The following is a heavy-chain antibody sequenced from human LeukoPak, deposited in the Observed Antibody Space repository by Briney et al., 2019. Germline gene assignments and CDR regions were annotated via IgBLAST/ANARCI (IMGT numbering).Heavy chain of an antibody. CDR3: ARETIQLPLSGSGY. CDR1: GFIFSSYT. CDR2: ISSSSSYI. J-gene: IGHJ4*02. D-gene: IGHD5-18*01. V-gene: IGHV3-21*01. Sequence: QTGGSLRLSCTASGFIFSSYTMNWVRQAPGKGLEWVSSISSSSSYIYYADSVKGRFTISRDNAKNSLYLQMNSLRAEDTAVYYCARETIQLPLSGSGYWGQGTLVTVSS.